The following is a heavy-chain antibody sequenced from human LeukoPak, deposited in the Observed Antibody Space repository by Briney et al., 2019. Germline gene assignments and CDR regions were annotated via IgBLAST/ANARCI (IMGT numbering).Heavy chain of an antibody. Sequence: ASVTVSCKASGYTFTSYGISWVRQAPGQGLEWMGWISAYNGNTNYAQKLQGRVTMTTDTSTSTAYMELRSLRSDDTAVYYCARDNDILTGYYAPYYYYYYMDVWGKGTTVTVSS. V-gene: IGHV1-18*01. J-gene: IGHJ6*03. CDR1: GYTFTSYG. CDR3: ARDNDILTGYYAPYYYYYYMDV. D-gene: IGHD3-9*01. CDR2: ISAYNGNT.